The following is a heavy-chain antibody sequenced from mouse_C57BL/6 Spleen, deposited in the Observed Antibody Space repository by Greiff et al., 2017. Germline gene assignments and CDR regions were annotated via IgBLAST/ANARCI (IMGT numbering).Heavy chain of an antibody. D-gene: IGHD1-1*01. CDR2: ISYDGSN. V-gene: IGHV3-6*01. Sequence: EVKLVESGPGLVKPSQSLSLTCSVTGYSITSGYYWNWIRQFPGNKLEWMGYISYDGSNNYNPSLKNRISITRDTSKNQFFLKLNSVTTEDTATYYCARVGSSVGYAMDYWGQGTSVTVSS. J-gene: IGHJ4*01. CDR3: ARVGSSVGYAMDY. CDR1: GYSITSGYY.